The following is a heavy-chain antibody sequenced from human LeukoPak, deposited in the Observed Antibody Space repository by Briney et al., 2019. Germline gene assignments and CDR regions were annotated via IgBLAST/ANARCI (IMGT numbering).Heavy chain of an antibody. CDR2: ISYDGSNK. D-gene: IGHD3-10*01. CDR1: GFTFSSYG. J-gene: IGHJ4*02. CDR3: AKSGITMVRGLIGY. V-gene: IGHV3-30*18. Sequence: GGSLRLSCAASGFTFSSYGMHWVRQAPGKGLEWVAVISYDGSNKYYADSVKGRFTISRDNSKNTLYLQMNSLRAEDTAVYYCAKSGITMVRGLIGYWGQGTLVTVSS.